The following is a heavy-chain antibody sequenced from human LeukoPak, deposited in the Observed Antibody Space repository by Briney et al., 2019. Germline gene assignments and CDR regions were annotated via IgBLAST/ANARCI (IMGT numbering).Heavy chain of an antibody. J-gene: IGHJ6*02. CDR1: GYTFTGYY. CDR2: INSNSGGT. Sequence: ASVKVSCKASGYTFTGYYLHWVRQAPGQGLEWMGRINSNSGGTNYAQKFQGWVTMTRDTSISTAYMELSRLRSDDTAVYYCARELARDYYYGMDVWGQGTTVTVSS. CDR3: ARELARDYYYGMDV. D-gene: IGHD3-10*01. V-gene: IGHV1-2*04.